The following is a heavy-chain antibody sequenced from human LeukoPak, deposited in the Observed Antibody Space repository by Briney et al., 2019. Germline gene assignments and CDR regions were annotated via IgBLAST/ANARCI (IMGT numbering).Heavy chain of an antibody. CDR1: GFTFSRYE. J-gene: IGHJ6*02. Sequence: PGGSLRLSCAASGFTFSRYEMDWVRQAPGKELEWVSYISSSGSTIYYADSVKGRFTISRDNAKNSLYLQMNSLRAEDTAVYYCAREGSSGWEGGYWYYYYGMDVWGQGTTVTVSS. CDR3: AREGSSGWEGGYWYYYYGMDV. D-gene: IGHD6-19*01. CDR2: ISSSGSTI. V-gene: IGHV3-48*03.